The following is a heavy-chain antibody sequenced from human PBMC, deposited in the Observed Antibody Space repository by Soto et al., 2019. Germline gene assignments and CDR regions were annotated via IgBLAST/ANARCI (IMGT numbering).Heavy chain of an antibody. V-gene: IGHV3-30-3*01. CDR3: ARVGTKHEPFY. CDR2: VSSDGSNK. D-gene: IGHD3-10*01. Sequence: QVQLVESGGGVVQPGRSLRLSCAASGFTFSNYAIYWVRQAPGKGLEWVAVVSSDGSNKYYADSVEGRFTISRDSSKDTVFLQMNSLRPEDTAVYYCARVGTKHEPFYWGQGTLVTVSS. CDR1: GFTFSNYA. J-gene: IGHJ4*02.